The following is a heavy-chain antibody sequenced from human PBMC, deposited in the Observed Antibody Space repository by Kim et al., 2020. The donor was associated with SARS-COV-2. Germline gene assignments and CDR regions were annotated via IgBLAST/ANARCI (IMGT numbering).Heavy chain of an antibody. Sequence: SETLSLTCTVSGGSISSSSYYWGWIRQPPGKGLEWIGSIYYSGSTYYNPSLKSRVTISVDTSKNQFSLKLSSVTAADTAVYYCARHGIAEPFDYWGQGTLVTVSS. J-gene: IGHJ4*02. CDR1: GGSISSSSYY. CDR3: ARHGIAEPFDY. CDR2: IYYSGST. V-gene: IGHV4-39*01. D-gene: IGHD6-13*01.